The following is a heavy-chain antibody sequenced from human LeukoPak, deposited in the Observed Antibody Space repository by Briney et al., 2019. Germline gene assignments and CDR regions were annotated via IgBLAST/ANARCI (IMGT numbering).Heavy chain of an antibody. J-gene: IGHJ5*02. V-gene: IGHV1-2*02. CDR2: INPKSGGT. CDR1: THTFTDYY. Sequence: GASVKVSCKPSTHTFTDYYVHWVRPAPGQGLEWMGWINPKSGGTKFAQKFQGRVTMTRDTSISTVYMEMSRLRSDDTAIYYCAGLSNVAARPGWFDPWGQGTLVTVSS. CDR3: AGLSNVAARPGWFDP. D-gene: IGHD6-6*01.